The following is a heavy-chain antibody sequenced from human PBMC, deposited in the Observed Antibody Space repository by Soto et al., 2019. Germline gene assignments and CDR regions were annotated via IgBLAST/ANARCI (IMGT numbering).Heavy chain of an antibody. D-gene: IGHD2-15*01. CDR2: IYYSGST. Sequence: PSETLSLTCTVSGGSISSYYWSWIRQPPGKGLEWIGYIYYSGSTNYNPALKSRVTISVDTSKNQFSLKLSSVTAADTAVYYCARAIPPRSRGKYCSGGSCYSRGSYYGMDVWGQGTTVTVSS. V-gene: IGHV4-59*01. CDR3: ARAIPPRSRGKYCSGGSCYSRGSYYGMDV. CDR1: GGSISSYY. J-gene: IGHJ6*02.